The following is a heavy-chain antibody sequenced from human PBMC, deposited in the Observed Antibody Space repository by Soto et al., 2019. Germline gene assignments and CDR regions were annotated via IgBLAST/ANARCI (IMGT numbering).Heavy chain of an antibody. CDR2: INHSGST. Sequence: QVQLQQWGAGLLKPSETLSLTCAVYGGSFSGYYWSWIRQPPGKGLEWIGEINHSGSTNYNPSLKSRVTISXXPXKXXFSLKLRSVTAADTAVYYCARGLGLEVAGHGGLDYWGQGTLVTVSS. D-gene: IGHD6-19*01. CDR1: GGSFSGYY. V-gene: IGHV4-34*01. J-gene: IGHJ4*02. CDR3: ARGLGLEVAGHGGLDY.